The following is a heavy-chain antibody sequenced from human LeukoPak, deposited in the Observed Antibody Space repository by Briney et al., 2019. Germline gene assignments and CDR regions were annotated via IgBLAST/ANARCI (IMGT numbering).Heavy chain of an antibody. CDR3: AGYCSSASCGWFDP. V-gene: IGHV3-74*01. J-gene: IGHJ5*02. CDR2: INSDDSII. CDR1: GFTFSTYW. Sequence: PGGSLRLSCAASGFTFSTYWMHWVRQAPGEGLVWVSRINSDDSIINYADSVKGRFTISRDNSKNTLYLQMNSLRAEDTAVYYCAGYCSSASCGWFDPWGQGTLVTVSS. D-gene: IGHD2-2*01.